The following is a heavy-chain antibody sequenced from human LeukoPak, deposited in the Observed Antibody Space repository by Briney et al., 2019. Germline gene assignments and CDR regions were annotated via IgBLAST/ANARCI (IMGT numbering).Heavy chain of an antibody. V-gene: IGHV3-11*01. J-gene: IGHJ4*02. CDR2: ISSSGSTI. CDR1: GFTFSDYY. D-gene: IGHD3-16*02. Sequence: MSGGSLRLSCAASGFTFSDYYMSWIRQAPGKGLEWVSYISSSGSTIYYADSVKGRFTISRDNAKNSLYLQMNSLRAEDTAVYYCARDLYVWGSYRYPTRDYWGQGTLVTVSS. CDR3: ARDLYVWGSYRYPTRDY.